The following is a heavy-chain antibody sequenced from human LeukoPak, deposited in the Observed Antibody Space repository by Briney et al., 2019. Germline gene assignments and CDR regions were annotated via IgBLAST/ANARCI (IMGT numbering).Heavy chain of an antibody. Sequence: WGSLRLSCAASGFTFSSYGMHWVRQAPGKGLEWVAFIRYDGSNKYYADSVKGRFTISRDNSKNTLYLQMSSLRAEDTAVYYCAKDVAHYYDSSGYTFDYWGQGTLVTVSS. CDR2: IRYDGSNK. V-gene: IGHV3-30*02. CDR1: GFTFSSYG. D-gene: IGHD3-22*01. CDR3: AKDVAHYYDSSGYTFDY. J-gene: IGHJ4*02.